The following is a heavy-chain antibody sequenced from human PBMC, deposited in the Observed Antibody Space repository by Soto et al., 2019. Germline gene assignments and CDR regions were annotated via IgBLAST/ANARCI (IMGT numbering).Heavy chain of an antibody. CDR1: GGSVSSGVYY. CDR3: AREGSYRFDY. J-gene: IGHJ4*02. CDR2: ISYSGST. D-gene: IGHD3-16*02. Sequence: QVQLQESGPGLVKPSETLSLTCTVSGGSVSSGVYYWSWIRQPPGKGLEWIGYISYSGSTNYNPYLESRVTISLDTSKNQFSLKLSSVTAADTAIYYCAREGSYRFDYWGQGTLVTVSS. V-gene: IGHV4-61*08.